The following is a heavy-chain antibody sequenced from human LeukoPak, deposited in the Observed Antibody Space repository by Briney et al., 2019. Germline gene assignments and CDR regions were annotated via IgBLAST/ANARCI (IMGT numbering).Heavy chain of an antibody. CDR1: GFTFGNYA. CDR3: AKDQKMHGDY. CDR2: ISGNGGST. J-gene: IGHJ4*02. Sequence: GGSLRLSCAASGFTFGNYAMSWVRQAPGKGLEWVSLISGNGGSTYYADSVKGRFTISRDNSKNTLYLQMSSLGAEDTAVYYCAKDQKMHGDYWGQGTLVTVSS. D-gene: IGHD5-24*01. V-gene: IGHV3-23*01.